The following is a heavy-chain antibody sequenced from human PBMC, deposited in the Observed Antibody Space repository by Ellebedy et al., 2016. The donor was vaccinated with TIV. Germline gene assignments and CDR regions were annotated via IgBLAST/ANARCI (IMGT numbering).Heavy chain of an antibody. D-gene: IGHD3-10*01. CDR1: GGSISNYY. J-gene: IGHJ6*02. Sequence: SETLSLTCTVSGGSISNYYWSWIRQPPGKGLEWIGEINHSGSTNYNPSLKSRVTISVDTSKNQFSLKLSSVTAADTAVYYCARGPRMVRGVSGMDVWGQGTTVTVSS. CDR3: ARGPRMVRGVSGMDV. CDR2: INHSGST. V-gene: IGHV4-34*01.